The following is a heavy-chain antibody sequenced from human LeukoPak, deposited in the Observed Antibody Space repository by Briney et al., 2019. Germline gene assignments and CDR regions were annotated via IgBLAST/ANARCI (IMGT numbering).Heavy chain of an antibody. D-gene: IGHD2-2*01. CDR3: ARMGVGGSSTGAIFD. V-gene: IGHV3-21*01. J-gene: IGHJ4*02. CDR1: QFTFSSYS. Sequence: GGSLRLSCAASQFTFSSYSMNWVRQAPGKGLERVSSISSSSSYIYYADSVKGRFTISRDNAKNSLYPQMNSLRAEDTAVYYCARMGVGGSSTGAIFDWGQGTLVTVSS. CDR2: ISSSSSYI.